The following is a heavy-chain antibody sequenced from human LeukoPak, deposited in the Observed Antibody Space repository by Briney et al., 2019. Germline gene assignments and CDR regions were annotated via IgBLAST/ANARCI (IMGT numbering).Heavy chain of an antibody. CDR1: GGSFSGYY. CDR3: AREVPYIYYYYMDV. J-gene: IGHJ6*03. Sequence: SETLSLTCAVYGGSFSGYYWSWIRQPPGKGLEWTGEINHSGSTNYNPSLKSRVTISVDTSKNQFSLKLSSVTAADTAVYYCAREVPYIYYYYMDVWGKGTTVTVSS. CDR2: INHSGST. V-gene: IGHV4-34*01. D-gene: IGHD2-15*01.